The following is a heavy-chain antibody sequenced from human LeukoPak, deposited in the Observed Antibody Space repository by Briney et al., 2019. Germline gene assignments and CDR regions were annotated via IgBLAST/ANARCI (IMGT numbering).Heavy chain of an antibody. Sequence: ASVKVSCKASGYTFTGYYMHWVRQAPGQGLEWMGWINPNSGGTNYAQKFQGRVTMTRDTSISTAYMELSTLRSDDTAVYYCAREVVPAREYKIFDYWGQGTLVTVSS. D-gene: IGHD2-2*01. J-gene: IGHJ4*02. V-gene: IGHV1-2*02. CDR1: GYTFTGYY. CDR3: AREVVPAREYKIFDY. CDR2: INPNSGGT.